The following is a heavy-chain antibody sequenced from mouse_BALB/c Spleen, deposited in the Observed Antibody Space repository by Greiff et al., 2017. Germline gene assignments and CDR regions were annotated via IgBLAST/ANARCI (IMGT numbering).Heavy chain of an antibody. V-gene: IGHV3-2*02. D-gene: IGHD1-1*01. CDR3: ARSVSTEAWFAY. Sequence: EVKLQESGPGLVKPSQSLSLTCTVTGYSITSDYAWNWIRQFPGNKLEWMGYISYSGSTSYNPSLKSRISITRDTSKNQFFLQLNSVTTEDTATYYCARSVSTEAWFAYWGQGTLVTVSA. CDR2: ISYSGST. CDR1: GYSITSDYA. J-gene: IGHJ3*01.